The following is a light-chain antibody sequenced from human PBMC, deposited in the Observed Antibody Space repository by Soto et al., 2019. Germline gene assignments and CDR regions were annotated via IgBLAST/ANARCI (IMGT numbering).Light chain of an antibody. Sequence: EIVLTQSPGTLSLSPGERATLSCRASQSVSTSYFAWYQQKPGQAPRLLIYGASSRATGIPDRFSGSGSGTDFTLTISRLEPEDFGVYYCEQYGSSPPTFGQGTKLEIK. V-gene: IGKV3-20*01. CDR2: GAS. CDR1: QSVSTSY. J-gene: IGKJ2*01. CDR3: EQYGSSPPT.